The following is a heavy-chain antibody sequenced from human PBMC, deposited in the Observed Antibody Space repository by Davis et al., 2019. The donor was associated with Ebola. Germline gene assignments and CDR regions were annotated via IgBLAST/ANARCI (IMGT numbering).Heavy chain of an antibody. CDR3: ARAATRDGYNFRPHFDI. V-gene: IGHV4-34*01. Sequence: MPGGSLRLSCAVYGGSFSGYYWSWIRQPPGKGLEWIGEINHSGSTNYNPSLKSRVTISVDTSKNQFSLKLSSVTAADTAVYYCARAATRDGYNFRPHFDIWGQGTMVTVSS. CDR1: GGSFSGYY. J-gene: IGHJ3*02. CDR2: INHSGST. D-gene: IGHD5-24*01.